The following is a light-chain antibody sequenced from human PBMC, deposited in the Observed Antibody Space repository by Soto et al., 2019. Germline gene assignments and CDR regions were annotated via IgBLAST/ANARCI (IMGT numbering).Light chain of an antibody. Sequence: EIVMAQSPDTVYVSPGVRATLCCRASQSVRSNLAWYQHKPGQAPRLLIYGASTRAAGIPDRFSGSGSGTEFTLTISGLQSDDFAVYYCQQYNNWRTFGQGTKVDI. V-gene: IGKV3-15*01. CDR1: QSVRSN. CDR2: GAS. CDR3: QQYNNWRT. J-gene: IGKJ1*01.